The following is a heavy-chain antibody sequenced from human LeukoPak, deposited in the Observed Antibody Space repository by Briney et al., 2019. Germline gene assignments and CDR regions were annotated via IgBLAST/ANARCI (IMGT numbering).Heavy chain of an antibody. CDR1: GYSISSGYY. CDR2: IYHSGRT. V-gene: IGHV4-38-2*02. J-gene: IGHJ4*02. D-gene: IGHD3-22*01. Sequence: SETLSLTCTVSGYSISSGYYWGWIRQPPGKGLEWIGSIYHSGRTFYNPSLKSRVTMSVDTSKNQFSLKLSSVTAADTAVYYCARASKYYYDTSGYSPFDYWGQGTLVTVSS. CDR3: ARASKYYYDTSGYSPFDY.